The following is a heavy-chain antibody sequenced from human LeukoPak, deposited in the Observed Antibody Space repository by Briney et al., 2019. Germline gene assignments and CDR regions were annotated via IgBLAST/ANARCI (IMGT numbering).Heavy chain of an antibody. Sequence: SSETLSLNCTVSGGSISSFYWNWIRQPAGKGLEWIGLISTGSTNYSPSLNSRVTMSVDTSKKQFSLKLTSVTAADTAVYYCARGGGGWDAFDIWGPGTMVTVSS. CDR3: ARGGGGWDAFDI. D-gene: IGHD2-15*01. J-gene: IGHJ3*02. CDR1: GGSISSFY. V-gene: IGHV4-4*07. CDR2: ISTGST.